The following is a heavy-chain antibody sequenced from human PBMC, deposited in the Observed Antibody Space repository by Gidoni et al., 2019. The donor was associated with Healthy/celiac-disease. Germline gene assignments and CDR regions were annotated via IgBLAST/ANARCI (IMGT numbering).Heavy chain of an antibody. CDR1: GFTFSSYD. CDR2: IGTACAT. Sequence: EVQLVESGGGLVQPGGSLRRSWAASGFTFSSYDMHWVRQATGKGLEWFSAIGTACATYYPGSVKCRFPISRENAKNSLYLQMNSLRAGDTSVYYCARVRYSIGWYWDFDYWGQGTLVTVSS. D-gene: IGHD6-19*01. V-gene: IGHV3-13*04. CDR3: ARVRYSIGWYWDFDY. J-gene: IGHJ4*02.